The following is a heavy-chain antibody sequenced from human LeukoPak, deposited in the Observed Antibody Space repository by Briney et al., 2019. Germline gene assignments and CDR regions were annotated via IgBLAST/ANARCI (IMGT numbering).Heavy chain of an antibody. CDR2: FGDRSAYI. CDR3: TASVGEMALDY. V-gene: IGHV3-21*01. Sequence: GGSLRLSCAASGFTFSTSSMSWVRQAPGKGAEWVSSFGDRSAYIYYADSVKGRFTISRDNAKNSLYLQMNGLRVDDTAVYYCTASVGEMALDYWGQGTLVTVSS. CDR1: GFTFSTSS. J-gene: IGHJ4*02. D-gene: IGHD3-16*01.